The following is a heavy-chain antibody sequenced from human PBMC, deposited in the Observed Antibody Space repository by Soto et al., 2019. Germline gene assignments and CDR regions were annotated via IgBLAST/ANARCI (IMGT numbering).Heavy chain of an antibody. D-gene: IGHD2-8*01. J-gene: IGHJ5*01. Sequence: SQTLSLTCAISGDSVSSNSAAWGWIRQSPSRGLEWLGRTYYRSKWYNDYAISVKSRITISPDTSNNQLSLQLNSVTPDDTAVYYCARLIGNSWLDSWGQGTLVTVSS. CDR1: GDSVSSNSAA. V-gene: IGHV6-1*01. CDR3: ARLIGNSWLDS. CDR2: TYYRSKWYN.